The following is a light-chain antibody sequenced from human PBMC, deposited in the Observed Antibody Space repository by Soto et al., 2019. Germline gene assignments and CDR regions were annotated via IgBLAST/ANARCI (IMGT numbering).Light chain of an antibody. V-gene: IGKV3-20*01. CDR2: RAS. Sequence: EVVLTQSPGTLSLSPGGRATLSCRASQSVSRRLAWYQQRPGQSPRLLISRASMRASGVPVRFIGSGSGTDFTLTITRLEPEDFAVYYCQQYGGSPITFGLGTRLEIK. CDR1: QSVSRR. CDR3: QQYGGSPIT. J-gene: IGKJ5*01.